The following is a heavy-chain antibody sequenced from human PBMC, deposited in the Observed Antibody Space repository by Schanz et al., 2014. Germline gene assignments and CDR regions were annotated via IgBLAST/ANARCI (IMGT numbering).Heavy chain of an antibody. CDR3: ARDAPWSRELWYFDL. CDR1: GFTFSNYA. V-gene: IGHV3-23*01. CDR2: ISGTGSTP. D-gene: IGHD1-7*01. Sequence: EVQLMESGGDLVQPGGSLSLSCAASGFTFSNYAMSWVRQAPGKGLDWVSIISGTGSTPYYADSVKGRYTISRDNSKNTLYLQMNSLRAEDTAVYYCARDAPWSRELWYFDLWGRGTLVTVSS. J-gene: IGHJ2*01.